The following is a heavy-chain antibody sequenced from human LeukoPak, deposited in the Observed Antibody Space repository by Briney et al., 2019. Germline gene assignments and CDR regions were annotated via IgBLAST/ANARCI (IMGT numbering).Heavy chain of an antibody. V-gene: IGHV4-39*07. Sequence: PSETLSLTCTVSGGSIRSSYYYWGWIRQPPGKGLEWIGSIYDSGSTYYNPSLKSRVTISVDTSKNQFSLKLSSVTAADTAVYYCARDTGIAAAVWFDPWGQGTLVTVSS. CDR1: GGSIRSSYYY. D-gene: IGHD6-13*01. J-gene: IGHJ5*02. CDR2: IYDSGST. CDR3: ARDTGIAAAVWFDP.